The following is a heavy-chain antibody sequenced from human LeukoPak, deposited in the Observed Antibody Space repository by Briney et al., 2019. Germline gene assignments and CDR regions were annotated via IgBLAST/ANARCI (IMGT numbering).Heavy chain of an antibody. Sequence: ASVKVSCKASGYTFTNYGISWVRQAPGQGLEWMGWISAYNGNTNYAQKLQGRVTMTTDTSTSTAYMELRSLRSDDTAVYYCARDRRLSHSAGHYSGYSFNYWGQGTLVTVSS. V-gene: IGHV1-18*01. D-gene: IGHD5-12*01. CDR1: GYTFTNYG. CDR2: ISAYNGNT. J-gene: IGHJ4*02. CDR3: ARDRRLSHSAGHYSGYSFNY.